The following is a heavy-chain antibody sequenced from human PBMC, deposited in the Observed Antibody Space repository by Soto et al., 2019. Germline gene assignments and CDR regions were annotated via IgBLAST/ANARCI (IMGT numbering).Heavy chain of an antibody. V-gene: IGHV1-18*04. J-gene: IGHJ6*02. Sequence: GASVKVSCKASGYTFTSYGISWVRQAPGQGLEWMGWISAYNGNTNYAQKLQGRVTMTTDTSTSTAYMELRSLRSDDTAVYYCARDPGGYARVASYYGMDVWGQGTTVTVSS. CDR3: ARDPGGYARVASYYGMDV. D-gene: IGHD5-12*01. CDR2: ISAYNGNT. CDR1: GYTFTSYG.